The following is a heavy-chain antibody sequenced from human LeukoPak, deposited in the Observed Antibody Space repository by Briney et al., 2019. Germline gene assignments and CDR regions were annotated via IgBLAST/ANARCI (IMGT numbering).Heavy chain of an antibody. Sequence: SETLSLTCTVSGDSIGSYYWSWIRLPPGKGLEWLGYIYYTGSTNYNPSLKSRATISVDTSKNQFSLKVSAVTAADTAVYYCARHRYGDVYYFDFWGQGTLVSVSS. V-gene: IGHV4-59*08. D-gene: IGHD3-16*01. CDR1: GDSIGSYY. CDR2: IYYTGST. CDR3: ARHRYGDVYYFDF. J-gene: IGHJ4*02.